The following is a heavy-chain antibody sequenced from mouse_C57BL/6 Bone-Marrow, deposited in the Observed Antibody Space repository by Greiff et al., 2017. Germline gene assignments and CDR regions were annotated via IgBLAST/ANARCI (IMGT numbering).Heavy chain of an antibody. CDR1: GFTFSDYG. Sequence: EVKVVESGGGLVKPGGSLKLSCAASGFTFSDYGMHWVRQAPEKGLEWVAYISSGSSTIYYADTVKGRFTISRDNAKNTLFLQMTSLRSEDTAMXYCARDGKETFDYWGQGTTLTVSS. V-gene: IGHV5-17*01. CDR2: ISSGSSTI. D-gene: IGHD2-1*01. CDR3: ARDGKETFDY. J-gene: IGHJ2*01.